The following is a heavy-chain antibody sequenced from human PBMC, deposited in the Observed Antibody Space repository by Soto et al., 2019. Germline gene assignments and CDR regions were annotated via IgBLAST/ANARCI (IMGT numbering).Heavy chain of an antibody. CDR3: AKDLPMVRGGWGDYYYYYYMDV. J-gene: IGHJ6*03. CDR1: GFTFSSYA. D-gene: IGHD3-10*01. Sequence: GGSLRLSCAASGFTFSSYAMSWVRQAPGKGLEWVSAISGSGGSTYYADSVKGRFTISRDNSKNTLYLQMNSLRAEDTAVYYCAKDLPMVRGGWGDYYYYYYMDVWGKGTTVTVSS. V-gene: IGHV3-23*01. CDR2: ISGSGGST.